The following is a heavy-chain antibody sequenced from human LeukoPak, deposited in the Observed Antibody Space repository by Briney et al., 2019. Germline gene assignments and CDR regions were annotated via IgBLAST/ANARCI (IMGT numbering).Heavy chain of an antibody. CDR1: GFTFSSYI. V-gene: IGHV3-21*01. Sequence: PGGSLRLSCAASGFTFSSYIMNWVCQAPGKGLEWVSSISSSSSYIYYADSVKGRFTISRDNAKNSLYLQMNSLRAEDTAVYYCARDPYSSSSAVGDYWGQGTLVTVSS. CDR3: ARDPYSSSSAVGDY. J-gene: IGHJ4*02. D-gene: IGHD6-6*01. CDR2: ISSSSSYI.